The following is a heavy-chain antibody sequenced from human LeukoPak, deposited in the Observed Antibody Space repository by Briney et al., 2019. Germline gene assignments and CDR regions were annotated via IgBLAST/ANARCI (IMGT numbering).Heavy chain of an antibody. J-gene: IGHJ6*03. CDR1: GGSISSSNW. V-gene: IGHV4-4*02. CDR3: ARAMEQQLATKNNYYYYYYMDV. Sequence: PSETLSLTCAVYGGSISSSNWWSWVRQPPGKGLECIGEIYHSGSTNYNPSLKSRVTISVDKSKNQFSLKLSSVTAADTAVYYCARAMEQQLATKNNYYYYYYMDVWGKGTTVTVSS. CDR2: IYHSGST. D-gene: IGHD6-13*01.